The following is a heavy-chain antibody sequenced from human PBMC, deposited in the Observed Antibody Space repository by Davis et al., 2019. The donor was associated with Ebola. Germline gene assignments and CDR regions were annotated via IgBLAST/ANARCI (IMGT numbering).Heavy chain of an antibody. J-gene: IGHJ4*02. D-gene: IGHD3-3*01. V-gene: IGHV1-46*01. CDR3: ARTTGDLDY. CDR2: INPSGGST. CDR1: GYTFTSYY. Sequence: ASVKVSCKASGYTFTSYYVHWVRQAPGQGLEWMGIINPSGGSTSYAQKFQGRVTMTRSTSLSTAYMELSSLRSDDTAVYYCARTTGDLDYWGQGTLVTVSS.